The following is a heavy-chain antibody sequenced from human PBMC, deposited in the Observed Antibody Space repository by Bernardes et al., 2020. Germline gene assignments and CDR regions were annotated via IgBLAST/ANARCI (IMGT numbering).Heavy chain of an antibody. D-gene: IGHD3-10*01. Sequence: SEPLSLTCAVYGGSFSGYYWSWIRQPPGKGLEWIGEINHSGSTNYNPSLKSRVTISVDTSKNQFSLKLSSVTAADTAVYYCARRRITMVQGARWFDPWGQGTLVTVSS. J-gene: IGHJ5*02. CDR2: INHSGST. V-gene: IGHV4-34*01. CDR3: ARRRITMVQGARWFDP. CDR1: GGSFSGYY.